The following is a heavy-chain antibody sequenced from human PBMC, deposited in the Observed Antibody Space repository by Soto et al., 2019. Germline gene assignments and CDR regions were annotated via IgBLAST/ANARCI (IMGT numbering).Heavy chain of an antibody. CDR1: GFTFRTYA. V-gene: IGHV3-30*18. Sequence: PGGSLRLSCAASGFTFRTYAMHWVRQAPGKGLEWVAVISHDGSNTDYGGSVKGRFTISRDTSKSTLSLQMNSLRPEDPGVYYCAKDAGSTESFFASWGQGTLVTVSS. J-gene: IGHJ4*02. CDR2: ISHDGSNT. CDR3: AKDAGSTESFFAS.